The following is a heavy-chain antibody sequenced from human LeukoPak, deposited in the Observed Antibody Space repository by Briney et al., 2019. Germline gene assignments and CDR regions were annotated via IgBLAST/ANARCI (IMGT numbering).Heavy chain of an antibody. D-gene: IGHD3-22*01. CDR3: ARADSSGYFIRPRVDY. Sequence: SETLSLTCTVSGGSISSSSYYWGWIRQPPGKGLERLGSIYYSGSTYYNPSVKSRVTISVDTSKNQFSLKLSSVTAADTAVYYCARADSSGYFIRPRVDYWGQGTLVTVSS. CDR1: GGSISSSSYY. J-gene: IGHJ4*02. V-gene: IGHV4-39*07. CDR2: IYYSGST.